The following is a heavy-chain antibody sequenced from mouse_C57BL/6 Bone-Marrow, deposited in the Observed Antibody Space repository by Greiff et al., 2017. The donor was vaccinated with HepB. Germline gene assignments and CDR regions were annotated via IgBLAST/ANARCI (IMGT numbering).Heavy chain of an antibody. J-gene: IGHJ4*01. D-gene: IGHD1-1*01. CDR2: ISSGSSTI. CDR3: ARLLRYQLRGWAMDY. CDR1: GFTFSDYG. Sequence: EVKVVESGGGLVKPGGSLKLSCAASGFTFSDYGMHWVRQAPEKGLEWVAYISSGSSTIYYADTVKGRFTISRDNAKNTLFLQMTSLRSEDTAMYYCARLLRYQLRGWAMDYWGQGTSVTVSS. V-gene: IGHV5-17*01.